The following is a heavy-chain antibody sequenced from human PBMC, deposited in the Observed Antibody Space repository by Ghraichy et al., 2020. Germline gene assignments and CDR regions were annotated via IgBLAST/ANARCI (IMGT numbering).Heavy chain of an antibody. J-gene: IGHJ6*02. CDR2: ISSDGRTK. V-gene: IGHV3-30*04. D-gene: IGHD2-15*01. CDR3: ARHGLAGATEYYYYGMDV. Sequence: GGSLRLSCAASGFTFSESPIYWVRQPPGRGLEWVALISSDGRTKYYADSVNGRFTISRDNGKDRLFLRMNSLRAEDTAVYYCARHGLAGATEYYYYGMDVWGQGTTVIVSS. CDR1: GFTFSESP.